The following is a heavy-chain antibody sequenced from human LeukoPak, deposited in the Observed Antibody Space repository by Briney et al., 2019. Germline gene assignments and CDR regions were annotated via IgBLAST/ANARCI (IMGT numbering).Heavy chain of an antibody. J-gene: IGHJ3*02. D-gene: IGHD2-21*02. CDR2: IYPGDSDT. CDR3: ARQYCGGDCFLGPFDAFDI. V-gene: IGHV5-51*01. CDR1: GYSFTSYW. Sequence: GESLKISCKGSGYSFTSYWIGWVRQMPGKGLEWMGIIYPGDSDTRYSPSFQGQVTISADKSISTAYLQWSSLKASDTAMYYCARQYCGGDCFLGPFDAFDIWGQGTMVTVSS.